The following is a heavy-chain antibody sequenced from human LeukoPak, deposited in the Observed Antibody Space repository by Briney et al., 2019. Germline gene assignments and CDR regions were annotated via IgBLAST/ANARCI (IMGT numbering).Heavy chain of an antibody. CDR1: GFTFSNYA. D-gene: IGHD6-13*01. CDR3: ARDSIAAAGGRGLDY. J-gene: IGHJ4*02. V-gene: IGHV3-30-3*01. CDR2: ISYDGSNK. Sequence: GRSLRLSCAASGFTFSNYAMHWVRQAPGKGLEWVAVISYDGSNKYYADSVKGRFTISRDNSKNTLYLQMNSLRAEDTAVYYCARDSIAAAGGRGLDYWGQGTLVTVSS.